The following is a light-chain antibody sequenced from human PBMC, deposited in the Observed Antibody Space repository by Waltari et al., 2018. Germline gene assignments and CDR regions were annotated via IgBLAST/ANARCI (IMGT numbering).Light chain of an antibody. CDR3: ASYTSANTVL. J-gene: IGLJ2*01. V-gene: IGLV2-14*03. CDR1: RSDIGYYNF. Sequence: QSGLTQPASVSGSPGQSITISCTGTRSDIGYYNFVSCYQQLPGKAPKLVIFDVSRWPSGVSHRFSGSKSGNTASLTISGLQAEDEAAYYCASYTSANTVLFGGGTKVTVL. CDR2: DVS.